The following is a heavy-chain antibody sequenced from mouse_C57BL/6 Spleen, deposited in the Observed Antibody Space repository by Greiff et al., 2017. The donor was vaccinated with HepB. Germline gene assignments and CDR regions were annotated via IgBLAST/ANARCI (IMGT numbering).Heavy chain of an antibody. CDR1: GYTFTSYW. J-gene: IGHJ4*01. CDR3: ARDLDY. CDR2: IDPSDSYT. V-gene: IGHV1-50*01. Sequence: VQLQQPGAELVKPGASVKLSCKASGYTFTSYWMQWVKQRPGQGLEWIGEIDPSDSYTNYNQKFKGKATLTVDTSSSTAYMQLSSLTSEDSAVYYCARDLDYWGQGTSVTVSS.